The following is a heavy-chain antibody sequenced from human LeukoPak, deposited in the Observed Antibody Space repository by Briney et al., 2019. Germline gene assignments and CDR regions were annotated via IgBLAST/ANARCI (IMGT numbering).Heavy chain of an antibody. CDR3: ARGTTYYYGSGSSGLDP. D-gene: IGHD3-10*01. V-gene: IGHV4-59*01. Sequence: SSETLSLTCTVSGGSISSYYWSWIRQPPGEGLEWIGYIYYSGSTNYNPSLKSRVTISIDTSKNQFSLKLSSVTAADTAVYYCARGTTYYYGSGSSGLDPWGQGTLVTVSS. CDR1: GGSISSYY. CDR2: IYYSGST. J-gene: IGHJ5*02.